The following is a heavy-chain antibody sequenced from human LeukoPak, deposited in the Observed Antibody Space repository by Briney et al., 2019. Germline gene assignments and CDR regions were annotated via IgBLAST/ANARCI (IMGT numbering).Heavy chain of an antibody. D-gene: IGHD4/OR15-4a*01. CDR3: ARAKEDYYYYYMDV. V-gene: IGHV4-59*01. Sequence: SETLSLTCTVSGGSISSYYWSWIRQPPGKGLEWIGYIYYSGSTNYNPSLKSRVTISVDTSKNQFSLKLSSVTAADTAVYYCARAKEDYYYYYMDVWGKGTTVTISS. CDR1: GGSISSYY. J-gene: IGHJ6*03. CDR2: IYYSGST.